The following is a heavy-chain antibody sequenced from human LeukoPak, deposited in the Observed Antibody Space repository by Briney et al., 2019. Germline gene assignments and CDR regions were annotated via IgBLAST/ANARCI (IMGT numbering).Heavy chain of an antibody. V-gene: IGHV4-59*01. CDR1: GGSINGYY. D-gene: IGHD3-10*01. CDR2: IYSDGGSA. Sequence: PSETLSLTCSVSGGSINGYYWSWIRQPPGKTLEYIGYIYSDGGSANYNLSLKSRVTMSVDTSKSQFSLKLSSVTAADTALYYCARHYNSGTYPIDYWGRGTLVTVSS. CDR3: ARHYNSGTYPIDY. J-gene: IGHJ4*02.